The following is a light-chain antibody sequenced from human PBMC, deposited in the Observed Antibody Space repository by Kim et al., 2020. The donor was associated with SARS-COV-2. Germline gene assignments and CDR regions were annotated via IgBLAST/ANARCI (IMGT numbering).Light chain of an antibody. Sequence: DIVLMQSPDTLSLSPGDRATLSCRASQSVTSTYVAWYQQKPGQAPRLLIYGTSTRAAGIPGRFSGSGSGTEYTLTINRLEPEDFAIYYCQQFGSSRTWTFGQGTKVDIK. CDR3: QQFGSSRTWT. CDR1: QSVTSTY. CDR2: GTS. J-gene: IGKJ1*01. V-gene: IGKV3-20*01.